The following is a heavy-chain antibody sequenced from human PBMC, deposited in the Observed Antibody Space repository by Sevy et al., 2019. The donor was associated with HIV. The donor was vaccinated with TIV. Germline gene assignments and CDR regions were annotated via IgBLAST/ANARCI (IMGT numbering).Heavy chain of an antibody. D-gene: IGHD2-2*01. CDR3: AKDLCSSTSCYVYYYYYGMDV. J-gene: IGHJ6*02. Sequence: GGSLRLSCAASGFTFSSYGMHWVRQAPGKGLEWVASIRYDGSNKYYADSLKGRFTISSDNSKNTLYLQMNSLRAEDTAVYYCAKDLCSSTSCYVYYYYYGMDVWGQGTTVTVSS. V-gene: IGHV3-30*02. CDR1: GFTFSSYG. CDR2: IRYDGSNK.